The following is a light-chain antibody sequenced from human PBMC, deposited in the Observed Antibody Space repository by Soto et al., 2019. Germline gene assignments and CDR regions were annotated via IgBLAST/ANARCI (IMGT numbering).Light chain of an antibody. CDR3: QQYNTYPWT. J-gene: IGKJ1*01. V-gene: IGKV1-5*01. CDR2: DAS. CDR1: QSISDW. Sequence: DIQMTQSPSTLSASVGHSVTITCRASQSISDWLAWYQQRPGKAPNLLIYDASSLESGVPSRFSGSGSGTEFTLTISSLQPDDFASYYCQQYNTYPWTFGQGTKV.